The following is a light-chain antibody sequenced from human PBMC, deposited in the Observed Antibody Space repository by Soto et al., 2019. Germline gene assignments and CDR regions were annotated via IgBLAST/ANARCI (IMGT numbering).Light chain of an antibody. J-gene: IGKJ2*01. CDR3: QQYDNLPPYT. CDR2: DAS. V-gene: IGKV1-33*01. CDR1: RDISVY. Sequence: DIQMTQSPSSLSASVGDRVTITCQASRDISVYLNWYQQKPGKPPKLLVFDASNLHTGVPSRFSGSGSGTXXTXTXSSLQPEDIATYYCQQYDNLPPYTFGQGTKLEIQ.